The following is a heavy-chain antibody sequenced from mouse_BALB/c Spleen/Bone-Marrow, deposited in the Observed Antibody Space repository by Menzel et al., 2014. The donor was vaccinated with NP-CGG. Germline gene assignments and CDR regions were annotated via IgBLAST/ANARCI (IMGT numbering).Heavy chain of an antibody. V-gene: IGHV5-9-4*01. CDR3: AREGAY. Sequence: EVKLVESGGGSVKPGGSLKLSCAASGFTFSSYAMSWVRQSPEKRLEWVAEISSGGSYTYYPDTVTGRFTTSRDNAKNTLYLEMSSLRSEDTAMYYCAREGAYWGQGTLVTVSA. CDR1: GFTFSSYA. J-gene: IGHJ3*01. CDR2: ISSGGSYT.